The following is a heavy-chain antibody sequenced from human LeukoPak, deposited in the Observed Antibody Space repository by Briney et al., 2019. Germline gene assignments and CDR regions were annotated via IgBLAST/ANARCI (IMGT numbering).Heavy chain of an antibody. CDR1: GFTFSDYY. D-gene: IGHD4-17*01. V-gene: IGHV3-11*05. J-gene: IGHJ6*02. CDR3: ARDQRRTTVTFLYNYYYGLDV. CDR2: ISSSSYT. Sequence: PGGSLRLSCAASGFTFSDYYMSWIRQAPGKGLEWVSYISSSSYTNYADSVKGRFTISRDNAENSLYLQMNSLRADDTAVYYCARDQRRTTVTFLYNYYYGLDVWGQGTTVTVSS.